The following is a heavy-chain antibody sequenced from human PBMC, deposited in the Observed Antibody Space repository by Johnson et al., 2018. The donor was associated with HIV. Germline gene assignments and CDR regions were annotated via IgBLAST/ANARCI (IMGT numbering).Heavy chain of an antibody. D-gene: IGHD6-19*01. CDR3: AKDMGYSSFGYGFDI. CDR1: GFTFDDYA. V-gene: IGHV3-43D*03. J-gene: IGHJ3*02. CDR2: ISWDGNST. Sequence: VQLVESGGGVVQPGRSLRLSCAVSGFTFDDYAMHWVRQAPGKGLEWVSLISWDGNSTYYADSVKGRFTISRENSENSLYLQLNSLRAEDTALYYCAKDMGYSSFGYGFDIWGQGTMVTVSS.